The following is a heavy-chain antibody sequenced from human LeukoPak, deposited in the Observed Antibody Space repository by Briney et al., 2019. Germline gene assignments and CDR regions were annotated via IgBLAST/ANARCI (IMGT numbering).Heavy chain of an antibody. Sequence: QSGGSLRLSCAASGFTFSSYAMSWVRQAPGKGLEWVSAFSGSGGSTYYADSVKGRFTISRDNSKNTLYLQMNSLRAEDTAVYYCAKVEMATITMYYFDYWGQGTLVTVSS. V-gene: IGHV3-23*01. CDR1: GFTFSSYA. CDR2: FSGSGGST. CDR3: AKVEMATITMYYFDY. J-gene: IGHJ4*02. D-gene: IGHD5-24*01.